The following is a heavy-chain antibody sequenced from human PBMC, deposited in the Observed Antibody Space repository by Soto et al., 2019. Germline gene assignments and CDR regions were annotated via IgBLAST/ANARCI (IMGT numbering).Heavy chain of an antibody. CDR3: ARDEGIQLWLDYYYYYGMDV. V-gene: IGHV3-30-3*01. Sequence: QVQLVESGGGVVQPGRSLRLSCAASGFTFSSYAMHWVRQAPGKGLEWVAGISYDGSNKYYADSVKGRFTISRDNSKNPVYLQMNSLRAEDMAVYYCARDEGIQLWLDYYYYYGMDVWGQGTTVTVSS. CDR2: ISYDGSNK. D-gene: IGHD5-18*01. CDR1: GFTFSSYA. J-gene: IGHJ6*02.